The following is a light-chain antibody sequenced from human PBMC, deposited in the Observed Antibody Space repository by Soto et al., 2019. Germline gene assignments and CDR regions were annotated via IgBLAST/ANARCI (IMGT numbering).Light chain of an antibody. J-gene: IGLJ2*01. V-gene: IGLV1-44*01. CDR3: CSFALRSTLI. Sequence: QSGLTQPPSASGTPGQRVTISCSGGDSNIGTHVVNWYQQVPGTAPKLLIYSDYQRPSGVPDRFSGSKSGTSGSLAISGLQSDDEADYYCCSFALRSTLIFGGGTKLTVL. CDR2: SDY. CDR1: DSNIGTHV.